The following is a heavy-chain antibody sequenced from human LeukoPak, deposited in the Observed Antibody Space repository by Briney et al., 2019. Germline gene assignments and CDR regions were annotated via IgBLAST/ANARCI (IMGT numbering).Heavy chain of an antibody. CDR3: AKDRGGLYYDFWSGYYTELDY. D-gene: IGHD3-3*01. V-gene: IGHV3-23*01. J-gene: IGHJ4*02. CDR1: GFTFSSYA. Sequence: PGGSPRLSCAASGFTFSSYAMSWVRQAPGKGLEWVSAISGSRGSTYYADSVKGRFTISRDNSKNTRYLQMNSLRAEDTAVYYCAKDRGGLYYDFWSGYYTELDYWGQGTLVTVSS. CDR2: ISGSRGST.